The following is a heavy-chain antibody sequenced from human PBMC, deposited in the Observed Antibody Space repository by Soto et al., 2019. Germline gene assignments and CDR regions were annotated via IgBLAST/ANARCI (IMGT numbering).Heavy chain of an antibody. V-gene: IGHV3-23*01. D-gene: IGHD5-12*01. CDR2: IGGGGDTI. Sequence: PGGSLRLSCASSGFPFSSYGMSWVRQAPGKGLEWVSAIGGGGDTIYYADSVKGRFTISRDNAKNSLYLQMNSLRAEDTAVYYCVRELGGGYSEAFDIWGQGTKVTVSS. CDR3: VRELGGGYSEAFDI. CDR1: GFPFSSYG. J-gene: IGHJ3*02.